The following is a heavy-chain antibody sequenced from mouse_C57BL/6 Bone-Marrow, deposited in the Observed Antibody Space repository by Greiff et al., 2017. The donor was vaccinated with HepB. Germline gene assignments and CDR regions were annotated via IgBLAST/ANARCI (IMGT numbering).Heavy chain of an antibody. CDR3: TTDGSRGYAMDY. V-gene: IGHV14-4*01. D-gene: IGHD1-1*01. CDR2: IDPENGDT. CDR1: GFNIKDDY. J-gene: IGHJ4*01. Sequence: VQLKQSGAELVRPGASVKLSCTASGFNIKDDYMHWVKQRPEQGLEWIGWIDPENGDTEYASKFQGKATITADTSSNTAYLQLSSLTSEDTAVYYCTTDGSRGYAMDYWGQGTSVTVSS.